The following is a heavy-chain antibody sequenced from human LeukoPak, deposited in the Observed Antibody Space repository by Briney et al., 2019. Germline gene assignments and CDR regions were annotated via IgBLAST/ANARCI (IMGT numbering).Heavy chain of an antibody. D-gene: IGHD3-16*01. CDR1: GFSFTNAW. CDR2: IKSKAEGGTT. Sequence: GGSLRLSGAGSGFSFTNAWMTWVRQPPGKGLEWLGRIKSKAEGGTTDSAAPVNGRFTITRKDSKNMVYPQMNNVKTEDSGLYYCNTFSLWGQGTPVTVSS. V-gene: IGHV3-15*01. J-gene: IGHJ4*02. CDR3: NTFSL.